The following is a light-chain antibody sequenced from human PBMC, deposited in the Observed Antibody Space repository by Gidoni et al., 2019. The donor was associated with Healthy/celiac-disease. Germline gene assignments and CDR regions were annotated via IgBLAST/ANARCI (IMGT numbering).Light chain of an antibody. J-gene: IGKJ3*01. CDR3: QQSDSTPVT. Sequence: DSHMTHSPSSLSASVGDSVTITCRGSQSISSYLNWYQQKPGKAPKLLIYAASSLQSGVPARFSGSGSGTDFTLTISSLQPEDFATYYCQQSDSTPVTFGPGTKVEIK. V-gene: IGKV1-39*01. CDR1: QSISSY. CDR2: AAS.